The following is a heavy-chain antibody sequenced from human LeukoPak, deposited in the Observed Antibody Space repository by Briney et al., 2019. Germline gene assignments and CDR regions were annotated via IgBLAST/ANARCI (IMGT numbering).Heavy chain of an antibody. J-gene: IGHJ4*02. D-gene: IGHD3-10*01. V-gene: IGHV4-39*07. CDR1: GGSISRSNSY. CDR3: ARRLPNYYGSGSYFPGY. CDR2: INHSGST. Sequence: SETLSLTCTVSGGSISRSNSYWGWIRQPPGKGLEWIGEINHSGSTNYNPSLKSRVTISVDTSKNQFSQKLSSVTAADTAVYYCARRLPNYYGSGSYFPGYWGQGTLVTVSS.